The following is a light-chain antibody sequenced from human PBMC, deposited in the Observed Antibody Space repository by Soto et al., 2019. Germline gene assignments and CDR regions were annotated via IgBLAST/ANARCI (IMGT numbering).Light chain of an antibody. V-gene: IGLV2-8*01. J-gene: IGLJ1*01. CDR3: SSYAGSSNV. Sequence: QSALTQPPSASESPGQSVTISCTGTSSDVGAYDYVCWYQQHPGKAPKLMIYEVNKRPSGVPDRFSGSKSGNTASLTVSGLQAGDEADYYCSSYAGSSNVFGTGTKVTVL. CDR2: EVN. CDR1: SSDVGAYDY.